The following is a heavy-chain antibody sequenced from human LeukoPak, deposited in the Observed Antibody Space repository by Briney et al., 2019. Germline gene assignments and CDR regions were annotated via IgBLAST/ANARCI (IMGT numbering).Heavy chain of an antibody. J-gene: IGHJ3*02. CDR2: IIPIFGTA. CDR1: GYTFTSYG. CDR3: ASDYGGNSAFDI. V-gene: IGHV1-69*13. Sequence: SVKVSCKASGYTFTSYGISWVRQAPGQGLEWMGGIIPIFGTANHAQKFQGRVTITADESTSTAYMELSSLRSEDTAVYYCASDYGGNSAFDIWGQGTMVTVSS. D-gene: IGHD4-23*01.